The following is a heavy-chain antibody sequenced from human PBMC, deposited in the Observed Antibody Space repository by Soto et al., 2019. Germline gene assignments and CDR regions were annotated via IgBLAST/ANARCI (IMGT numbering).Heavy chain of an antibody. V-gene: IGHV5-51*01. J-gene: IGHJ4*02. Sequence: LKISCKGSGYSFTSYWIAWVRQMPGKGLEWMGIIYPGDSDTRYSPSFQGQVTISADKSISTAYLQWSSLKASDTAMYYCARSSAWSGNVIFLFDYWGQGTLVTVSS. D-gene: IGHD6-19*01. CDR3: ARSSAWSGNVIFLFDY. CDR1: GYSFTSYW. CDR2: IYPGDSDT.